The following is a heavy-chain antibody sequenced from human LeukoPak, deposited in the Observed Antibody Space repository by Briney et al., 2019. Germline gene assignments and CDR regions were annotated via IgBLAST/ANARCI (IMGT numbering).Heavy chain of an antibody. CDR3: ARGRIAARRVFDY. V-gene: IGHV4-59*12. CDR2: IYYSGST. J-gene: IGHJ4*02. Sequence: SETLSLTCTVSGGSLSTYYWSWIRQPPGKGLEWIGYIYYSGSTNYNPSLKSRVTISVDTSKNQFSLKLSSVTAADTAVYYCARGRIAARRVFDYWGQGALVTVSS. D-gene: IGHD6-6*01. CDR1: GGSLSTYY.